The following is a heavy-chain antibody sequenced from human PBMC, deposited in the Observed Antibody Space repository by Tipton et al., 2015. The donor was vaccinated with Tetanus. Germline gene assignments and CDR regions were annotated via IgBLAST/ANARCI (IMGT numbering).Heavy chain of an antibody. J-gene: IGHJ4*02. D-gene: IGHD1-26*01. CDR1: GGSISSGGYY. CDR3: ARDQARGARGWNYFGY. Sequence: GLVKPSQTLSVTCAVSGGSISSGGYYWSWIRQHPGKGLEWIGDIYNSGSTYYNPSLKSRVTISVDTSKNQFSLKLNSVTAGDTAGYYCARDQARGARGWNYFGYWGQGTLVTVSS. CDR2: IYNSGST. V-gene: IGHV4-31*11.